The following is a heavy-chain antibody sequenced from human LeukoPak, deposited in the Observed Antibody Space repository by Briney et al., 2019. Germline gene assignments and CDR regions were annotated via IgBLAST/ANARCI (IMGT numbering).Heavy chain of an antibody. J-gene: IGHJ4*02. CDR2: ISSSSSYI. CDR1: GFTFSSYS. V-gene: IGHV3-21*04. D-gene: IGHD1-7*01. Sequence: GGSLRLSCAASGFTFSSYSMNWVRQAPGKGLEWVSSISSSSSYIYYADSVKGRFTISRDNAKNSLYLQMNSLRAEDTAVYYCAKGNWNYPKGYFDYWGQGTLVTVSS. CDR3: AKGNWNYPKGYFDY.